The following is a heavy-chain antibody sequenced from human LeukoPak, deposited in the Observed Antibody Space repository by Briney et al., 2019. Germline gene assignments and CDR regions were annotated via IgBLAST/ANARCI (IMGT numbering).Heavy chain of an antibody. J-gene: IGHJ4*02. D-gene: IGHD3-16*01. CDR2: INAGNGNT. CDR3: ARADIMITFGGVI. V-gene: IGHV1-3*01. CDR1: GYTFTSYA. Sequence: GASVKVSCKASGYTFTSYAMHWVRQAPGQRLEWMGWINAGNGNTKYSQKFQGRVTITRDTSASTAYMELSSLRSEDTAVYYCARADIMITFGGVIWGQGTLVTVSS.